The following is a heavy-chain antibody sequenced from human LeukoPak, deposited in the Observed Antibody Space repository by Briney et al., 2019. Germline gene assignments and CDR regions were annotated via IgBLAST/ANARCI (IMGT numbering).Heavy chain of an antibody. J-gene: IGHJ4*02. CDR1: GFTFSSYW. CDR3: ARTTTYDILTGYPVD. Sequence: GGSLRLSCAASGFTFSSYWMSWVRQAPGKGLEWVAVIWYDGSNKYYADSVKGRFTISRDNSKNMLYLQMNSLRAEDTAVYYCARTTTYDILTGYPVDWGQGTLVTVSS. CDR2: IWYDGSNK. V-gene: IGHV3-33*08. D-gene: IGHD3-9*01.